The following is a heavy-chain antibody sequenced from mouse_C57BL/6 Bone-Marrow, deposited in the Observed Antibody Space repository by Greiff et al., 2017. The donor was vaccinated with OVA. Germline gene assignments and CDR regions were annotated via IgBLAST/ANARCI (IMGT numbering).Heavy chain of an antibody. Sequence: QVQLQQPGAELVKPGASVKLSCKASGYTFTSYWMHWVKQRPGQGLEWIGMIHPNSGSTYYKEKFKSKVTLTVDKSSSTAYMQLSSLTSEDSAVYYCARKRYYGNYHYYAMDYWGQGTAVTVSS. CDR2: IHPNSGST. D-gene: IGHD2-1*01. CDR1: GYTFTSYW. CDR3: ARKRYYGNYHYYAMDY. J-gene: IGHJ4*01. V-gene: IGHV1-64*01.